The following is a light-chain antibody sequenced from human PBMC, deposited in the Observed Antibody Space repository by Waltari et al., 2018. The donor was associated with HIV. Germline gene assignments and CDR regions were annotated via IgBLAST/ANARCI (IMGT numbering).Light chain of an antibody. J-gene: IGLJ3*02. V-gene: IGLV2-18*02. CDR1: SRDIGAYTR. CDR2: EAT. CDR3: SSYTTSSTWV. Sequence: QSALTQPPSVSGSLGQSVTISCTGTSRDIGAYTRVSWYQQSPGTAPNLRIYEATHRPSGFPVRFSGSKSGNTASLTISGLQADDEADYYCSSYTTSSTWVFGGGTKLTVL.